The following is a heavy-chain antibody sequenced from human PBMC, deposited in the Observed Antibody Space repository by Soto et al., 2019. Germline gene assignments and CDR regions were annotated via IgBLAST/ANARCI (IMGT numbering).Heavy chain of an antibody. CDR2: IYYSWST. CDR1: GGSISSSSYY. Sequence: SETLSLTCTVSGGSISSSSYYWGWIRQPPGNGLLWIVIIYYSWSTYYNPSLKSRVTISVDTSKNQFSLKLSSVTAADTAVYYCARLDTMLDYYGMDVWGQGTTVTVSS. V-gene: IGHV4-39*01. J-gene: IGHJ6*02. D-gene: IGHD3-10*02. CDR3: ARLDTMLDYYGMDV.